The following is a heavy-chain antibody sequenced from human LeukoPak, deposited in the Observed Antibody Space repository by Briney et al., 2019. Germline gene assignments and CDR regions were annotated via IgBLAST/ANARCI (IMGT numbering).Heavy chain of an antibody. CDR3: ARDQPDSATDRAFDI. D-gene: IGHD1-26*01. V-gene: IGHV3-66*01. CDR1: GFTVSSNY. J-gene: IGHJ3*02. Sequence: GGSLRLSCAASGFTVSSNYMSWVRQAPGKGLEWVSVIYSGGSTYYADSVKGRFTVSRDNSKNTLYLQMNSLRAEDTAVYYCARDQPDSATDRAFDIWGQGTMVTVSS. CDR2: IYSGGST.